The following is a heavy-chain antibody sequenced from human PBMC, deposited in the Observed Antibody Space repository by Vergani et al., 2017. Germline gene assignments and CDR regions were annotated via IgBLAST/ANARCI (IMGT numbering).Heavy chain of an antibody. J-gene: IGHJ6*02. Sequence: EVQLVESGGGLVKPGGSLRLSCAASGFTFSSYSMNWVRQAPGKGLEWVSSTSSSSSYIYYADSVKGRFTISRDNAKNSLYLQMNSLRAEDTAVYYCARDQYGSGSYRPNLYYYYGMDVWGQGTTVTVSS. CDR2: TSSSSSYI. CDR1: GFTFSSYS. V-gene: IGHV3-21*01. CDR3: ARDQYGSGSYRPNLYYYYGMDV. D-gene: IGHD3-10*01.